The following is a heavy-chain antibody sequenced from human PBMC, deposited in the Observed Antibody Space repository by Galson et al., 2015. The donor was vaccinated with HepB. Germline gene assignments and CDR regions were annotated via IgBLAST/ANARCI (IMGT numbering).Heavy chain of an antibody. CDR1: GFTFSTYA. CDR2: ITSSGDTT. CDR3: AKLPGFMIDTVDY. V-gene: IGHV3-23*01. Sequence: SLRLSCAVSGFTFSTYAMSWVRQAPGKGLEWVSTITSSGDTTYYADSVKGSFPFSRANSKNPLYLQMNSLRAEDTAGYYCAKLPGFMIDTVDYWGQGTLVTVSS. J-gene: IGHJ4*02. D-gene: IGHD3-22*01.